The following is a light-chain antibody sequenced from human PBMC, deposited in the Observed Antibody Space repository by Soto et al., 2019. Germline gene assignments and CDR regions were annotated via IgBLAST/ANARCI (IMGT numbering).Light chain of an antibody. CDR3: QKYFVPPQT. Sequence: DIVMTQSPDSLAVPLGERATIDCKSSQSLLYSPNNKNYLAWYQQKPGQPPKLLIYWASTRESGVPDRFSGSGSGTDFAHTIAPLQAEVGEFYYCQKYFVPPQTFAKGTKGKI. V-gene: IGKV4-1*01. J-gene: IGKJ1*01. CDR1: QSLLYSPNNKNY. CDR2: WAS.